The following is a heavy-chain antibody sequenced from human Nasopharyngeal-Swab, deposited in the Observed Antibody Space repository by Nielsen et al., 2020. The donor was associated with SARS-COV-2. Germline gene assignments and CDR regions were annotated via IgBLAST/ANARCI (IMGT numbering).Heavy chain of an antibody. Sequence: TRSLTSAVSGGSISSYSWSWNRLPPGKGLEWIGYIYYSGSTNYSPSLKSRVTISVDTSKNQFSLKLNSVTAADTAVYYCARTAGYYYMDVWGKGTTVTVSS. J-gene: IGHJ6*03. CDR1: GGSISSYS. CDR3: ARTAGYYYMDV. V-gene: IGHV4-59*01. D-gene: IGHD6-13*01. CDR2: IYYSGST.